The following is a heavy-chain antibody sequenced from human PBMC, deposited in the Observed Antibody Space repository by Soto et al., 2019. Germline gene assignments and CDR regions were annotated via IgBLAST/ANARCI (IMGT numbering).Heavy chain of an antibody. CDR1: GFTFRSYA. D-gene: IGHD6-19*01. J-gene: IGHJ4*02. CDR2: VTGGGGGT. CDR3: AKRHATVTGNYFDF. V-gene: IGHV3-23*01. Sequence: GESLKISCVASGFTFRSYAMSWVRQAPGKGLEWVSTVTGGGGGTYYADSVKGRFTISTDNSKNTVYLQMNSLRAEDTAVYYCAKRHATVTGNYFDFWGQGSLVTVSS.